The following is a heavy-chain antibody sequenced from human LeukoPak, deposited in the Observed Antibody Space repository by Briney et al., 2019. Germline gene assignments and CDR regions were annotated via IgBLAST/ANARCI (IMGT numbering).Heavy chain of an antibody. Sequence: GGSLRLSCAASGFIFSGHVMHWVRQAPGKGLEWVSKIGGSGGDTYYADSVKGRFTISRDNFKNTLYLQMNSLRAEDTALYYCADWNYVHYWGQGTLVTVSS. J-gene: IGHJ4*02. CDR3: ADWNYVHY. CDR1: GFIFSGHV. D-gene: IGHD1-7*01. V-gene: IGHV3-23*01. CDR2: IGGSGGDT.